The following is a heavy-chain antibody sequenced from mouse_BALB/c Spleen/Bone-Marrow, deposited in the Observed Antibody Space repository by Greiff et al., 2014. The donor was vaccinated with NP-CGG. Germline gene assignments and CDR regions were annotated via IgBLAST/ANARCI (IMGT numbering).Heavy chain of an antibody. CDR1: GFTFSDYY. Sequence: EVNLVESGGGLVKPGGSLKLSCAASGFTFSDYYMYWVRQTPEKRLEWVATISDGGSYTYYPDSVKGRFTISRDIAKNNLYLQMSSLKSEETAMYYCARDRGVQGYAMDYWGQGTSVTVSS. V-gene: IGHV5-4*02. D-gene: IGHD2-14*01. CDR3: ARDRGVQGYAMDY. J-gene: IGHJ4*01. CDR2: ISDGGSYT.